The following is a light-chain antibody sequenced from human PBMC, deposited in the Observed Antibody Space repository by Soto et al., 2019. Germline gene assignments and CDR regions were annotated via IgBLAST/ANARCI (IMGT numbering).Light chain of an antibody. V-gene: IGKV3-20*01. CDR1: QSVSSGH. CDR3: QQYGSSPWT. Sequence: EIVLTQSPGTLSLSPGERATLSCRASQSVSSGHLAWYQQKPGQAPRLLIYGVSSRATDIPDRFSGSGSGTDFALTISSLEPEDFAVYYCQQYGSSPWTFGQGTKVEI. J-gene: IGKJ1*01. CDR2: GVS.